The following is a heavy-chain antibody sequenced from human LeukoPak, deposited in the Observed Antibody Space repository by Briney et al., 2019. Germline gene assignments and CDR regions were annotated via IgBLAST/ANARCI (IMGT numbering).Heavy chain of an antibody. J-gene: IGHJ2*01. Sequence: PGVSLRLSCEASGFTFGTYGMTWPPQAPGEGLEWVSGITGSSTWTYYADSVRGRFTISRDNSKNTLHLQMNNLTADDTAIYYCARELVSLGTGYFDLWGRGTLVTVSS. CDR3: ARELVSLGTGYFDL. D-gene: IGHD7-27*01. V-gene: IGHV3-23*01. CDR2: ITGSSTWT. CDR1: GFTFGTYG.